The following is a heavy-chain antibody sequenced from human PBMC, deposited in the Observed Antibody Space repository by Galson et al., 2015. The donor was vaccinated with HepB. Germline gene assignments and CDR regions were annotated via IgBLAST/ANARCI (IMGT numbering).Heavy chain of an antibody. D-gene: IGHD3-10*01. V-gene: IGHV3-30*02. Sequence: SLRLSCAASGFVFSEYGMHWVRQPPGKALEWVAFVAHDGTVQYYADSVKGRFTVSRDNSKNTMYLQLNSPRPEDAGLYYCAKEPGPRASPWYFDLWGRGTLVTVSS. J-gene: IGHJ2*01. CDR2: VAHDGTVQ. CDR1: GFVFSEYG. CDR3: AKEPGPRASPWYFDL.